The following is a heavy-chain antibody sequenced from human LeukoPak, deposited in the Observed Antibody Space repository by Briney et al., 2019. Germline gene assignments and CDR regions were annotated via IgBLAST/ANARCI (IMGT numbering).Heavy chain of an antibody. D-gene: IGHD3-22*01. CDR3: ARVLHKRNYDSSVYYGY. CDR2: ISSSSSTI. V-gene: IGHV3-48*01. Sequence: GGSLRLSCAASGFTFSSYSMNWVRQAPGKGLEWVSYISSSSSTIYCADSVKGRFTISRDNAKSSLFLQMNSLRAEDTAVYYCARVLHKRNYDSSVYYGYWGQGTLVTVSS. CDR1: GFTFSSYS. J-gene: IGHJ4*02.